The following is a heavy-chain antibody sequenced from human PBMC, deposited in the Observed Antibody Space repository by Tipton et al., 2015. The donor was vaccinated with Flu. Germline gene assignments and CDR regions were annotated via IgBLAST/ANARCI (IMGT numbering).Heavy chain of an antibody. CDR1: GASISSKTFY. V-gene: IGHV4-39*07. J-gene: IGHJ5*02. CDR3: AKDRGVDWYWFDP. D-gene: IGHD3-9*01. CDR2: IYHTGTT. Sequence: TLSLTCSISGASISSKTFYWAWIRQLPGKGLEWIGSIYHTGTTYYNPSLKSRVTMSVDTSKNEVSLSVTSVTAADTAVYYCAKDRGVDWYWFDPWGRGTLVAVSS.